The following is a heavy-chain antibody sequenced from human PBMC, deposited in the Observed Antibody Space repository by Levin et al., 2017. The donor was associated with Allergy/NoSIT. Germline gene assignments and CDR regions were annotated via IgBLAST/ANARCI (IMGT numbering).Heavy chain of an antibody. J-gene: IGHJ4*02. CDR1: GFTFSDYG. CDR3: ARDFKYYTSSTITWFFDH. V-gene: IGHV3-30*03. D-gene: IGHD3-22*01. Sequence: GESLKISCAASGFTFSDYGIHWVRQAPGKGLEWVAVVSDDGSHKYYADSVKGRFTVSRDNSKDSLYLEMDSLTADDTAVYYCARDFKYYTSSTITWFFDHWGQGTLVTVSS. CDR2: VSDDGSHK.